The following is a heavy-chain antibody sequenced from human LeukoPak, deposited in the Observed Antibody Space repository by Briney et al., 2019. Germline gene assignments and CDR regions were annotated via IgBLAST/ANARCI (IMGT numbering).Heavy chain of an antibody. V-gene: IGHV1-69*05. CDR3: AAECGGDCYSGWFDP. D-gene: IGHD2-21*02. J-gene: IGHJ5*02. Sequence: ASVKVSCKASGGTFSSYAISWVRQAPGQGLEWMGRIIPIFGTANYAQKFQGRVTITTDESTSTAYMELSSLRSEDTAVYYRAAECGGDCYSGWFDPWGQGTLVTVSS. CDR2: IIPIFGTA. CDR1: GGTFSSYA.